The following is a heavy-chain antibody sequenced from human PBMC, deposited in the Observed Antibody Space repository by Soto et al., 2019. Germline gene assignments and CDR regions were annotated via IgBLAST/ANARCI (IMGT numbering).Heavy chain of an antibody. Sequence: LSLTCGVSDYSISSGYYLAWILQPPGKGLEWLGSIYHSGSTYQNPSLSSRVTISVDTSRNKFSLRLSSVTAADTAVYYCARDRDGYNYAFDIWGQGTVVTVSS. V-gene: IGHV4-38-2*02. CDR3: ARDRDGYNYAFDI. CDR2: IYHSGST. CDR1: DYSISSGYY. J-gene: IGHJ3*02. D-gene: IGHD5-12*01.